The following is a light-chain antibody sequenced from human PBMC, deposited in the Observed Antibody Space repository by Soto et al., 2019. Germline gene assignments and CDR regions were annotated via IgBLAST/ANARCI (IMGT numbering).Light chain of an antibody. CDR3: QQYGTSPGT. Sequence: EIVLTQSPGTLSLSPGEGATLSCRASQSVRGSYLAWYHQKPGQSPRLLIYGASTRATGIPDRFSGSGSGTDFTLTISRLEPEDFAVYYCQQYGTSPGTFGQGTEVEIK. J-gene: IGKJ1*01. CDR2: GAS. CDR1: QSVRGSY. V-gene: IGKV3-20*01.